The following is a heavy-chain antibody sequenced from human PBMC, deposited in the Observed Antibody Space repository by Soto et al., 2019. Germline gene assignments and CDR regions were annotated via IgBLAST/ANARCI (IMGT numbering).Heavy chain of an antibody. J-gene: IGHJ6*02. D-gene: IGHD3-9*01. CDR3: ARRGVFLTGYYPTDSYYYGMDV. CDR1: GYTFTSYA. CDR2: INTNTGNP. V-gene: IGHV7-4-1*01. Sequence: ASVKVSCKASGYTFTSYAMNWVRQAPGQGLEWMGWINTNTGNPTYAQGFTGRFVFSLDTSVSTAYLQICSLKAGDTAVYYCARRGVFLTGYYPTDSYYYGMDVWGQGTTVTVSS.